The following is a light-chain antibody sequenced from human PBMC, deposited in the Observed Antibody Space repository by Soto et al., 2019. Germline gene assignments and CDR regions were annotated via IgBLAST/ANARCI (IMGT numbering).Light chain of an antibody. V-gene: IGKV3-20*01. J-gene: IGKJ3*01. CDR2: GAS. CDR3: QQYGRSSFT. Sequence: EIVLTQSPGTLSLSPGERATLSCRASQSVSSNNLAWYQQRPGPAPRVVIYGASTRATGIPERFSGSVSGTDFTLTISRLEPEDFAVYYCQQYGRSSFTFGPGTKVDIK. CDR1: QSVSSNN.